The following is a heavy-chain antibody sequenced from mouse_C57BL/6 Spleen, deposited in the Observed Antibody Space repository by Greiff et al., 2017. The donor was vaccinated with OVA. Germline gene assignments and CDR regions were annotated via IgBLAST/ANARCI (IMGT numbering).Heavy chain of an antibody. D-gene: IGHD1-1*01. J-gene: IGHJ2*01. Sequence: QVQLQQPGAELVRPGTSVKLSCKASGYTFTSYWMHWVKQRPGQGLEWLGVIDPSDSYTNYNQKFKGKATLTVDTSSSTAYMQLSSLTSEDTAVYYGARTATVVAAYYFDYWGQGTTLTVSA. CDR1: GYTFTSYW. V-gene: IGHV1-59*01. CDR3: ARTATVVAAYYFDY. CDR2: IDPSDSYT.